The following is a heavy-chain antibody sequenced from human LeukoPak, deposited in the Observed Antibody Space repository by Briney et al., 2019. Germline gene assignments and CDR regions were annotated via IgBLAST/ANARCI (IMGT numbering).Heavy chain of an antibody. D-gene: IGHD3-9*01. J-gene: IGHJ4*02. V-gene: IGHV3-74*01. CDR1: GFTFSSYW. CDR2: INSDGSST. Sequence: QPGGSLRLSCAASGFTFSSYWMHWVRQAPGKGLVWVSRINSDGSSTSYADSVKGRFTISRDNAKNTLYLQMNSLRAEDTAMYYCARARAVLRYFDSHLDYWGQGTLVTVSS. CDR3: ARARAVLRYFDSHLDY.